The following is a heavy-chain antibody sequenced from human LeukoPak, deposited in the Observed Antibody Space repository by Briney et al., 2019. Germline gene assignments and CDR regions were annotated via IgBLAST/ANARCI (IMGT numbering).Heavy chain of an antibody. CDR1: GDSINSSIYY. Sequence: SETLSLTCTVSGDSINSSIYYWGWIRQPPGKGLEWIGSIYYSGSTYYNPSFESRITISVDTSKNQFSLKLSSVTAADTAVYFCARRGSTWFLYNYFDPWGRGTLVTVSS. V-gene: IGHV4-39*01. D-gene: IGHD6-6*01. J-gene: IGHJ5*02. CDR2: IYYSGST. CDR3: ARRGSTWFLYNYFDP.